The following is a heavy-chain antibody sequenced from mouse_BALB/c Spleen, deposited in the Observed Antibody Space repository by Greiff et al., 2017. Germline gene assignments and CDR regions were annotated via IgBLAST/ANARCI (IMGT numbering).Heavy chain of an antibody. CDR2: ISSGGST. D-gene: IGHD2-4*01. CDR1: GFTFSSYA. J-gene: IGHJ3*01. Sequence: EVKVVESGGGLVKPGGSLKLSCAASGFTFSSYAMSWVRQTPEKRLEWVASISSGGSTYYPDSVKGRFTISRDNARNILYLQMSSLRSEDTAMYYCARGRYDYPWFAYWGQGTLVTVSA. V-gene: IGHV5-6-5*01. CDR3: ARGRYDYPWFAY.